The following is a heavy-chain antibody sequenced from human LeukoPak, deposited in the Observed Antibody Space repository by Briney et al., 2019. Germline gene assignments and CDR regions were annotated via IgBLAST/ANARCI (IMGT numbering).Heavy chain of an antibody. CDR3: ARTKLGGEVLRYFDWSNWFDP. CDR2: MNPNSGNT. J-gene: IGHJ5*02. V-gene: IGHV1-8*01. Sequence: ASVKVSCKASGYTFTSYDINWVRHATGQGIEWMVWMNPNSGNTGYAQKIQGRVTMTRNTSISTAYMELSSLRSEDTAVYYCARTKLGGEVLRYFDWSNWFDPWGQGTLVTVSS. CDR1: GYTFTSYD. D-gene: IGHD3-9*01.